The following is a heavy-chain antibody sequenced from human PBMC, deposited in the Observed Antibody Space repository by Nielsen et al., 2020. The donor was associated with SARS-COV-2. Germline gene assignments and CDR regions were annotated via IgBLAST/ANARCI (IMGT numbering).Heavy chain of an antibody. V-gene: IGHV7-4-1*02. D-gene: IGHD3-10*01. CDR3: ARENSGPGGTASYGMDL. Sequence: ASVKVSCKASGYSFGRYPMNWVRQAPGQGLEWMGWIDTNIGKPTPAQGFTGRFVFSSDTSVSTASLQISTLRAEDTAVYYCARENSGPGGTASYGMDLWGQGTTVTVSS. CDR2: IDTNIGKP. CDR1: GYSFGRYP. J-gene: IGHJ6*02.